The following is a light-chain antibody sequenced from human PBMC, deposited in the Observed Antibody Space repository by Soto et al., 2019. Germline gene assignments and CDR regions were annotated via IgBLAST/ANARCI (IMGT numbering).Light chain of an antibody. CDR3: SSYTTNNLL. J-gene: IGLJ1*01. CDR1: SSVVGAYRY. Sequence: QSALTQPASVSGSPGQSITLSCTGTSSVVGAYRYVSWYQQHPGKAPKLLIYEVNSRPSGVSDRFSGSKSGNTASLTISGLQAEDEADYYCSSYTTNNLLFGTGTKLTVL. CDR2: EVN. V-gene: IGLV2-14*03.